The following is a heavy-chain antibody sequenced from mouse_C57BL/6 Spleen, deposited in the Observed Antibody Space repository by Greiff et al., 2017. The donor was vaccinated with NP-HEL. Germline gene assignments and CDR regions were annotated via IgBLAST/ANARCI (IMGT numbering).Heavy chain of an antibody. D-gene: IGHD1-1*01. J-gene: IGHJ4*01. Sequence: EVQLVESGGGLVQPGGSLSLSCAASGFTFTDYYMSWVRQPPGKALEWLGFIRNKANGYTTEYSASVKGRFTISRDNSHSILYLQMNALRAEDSATYYCARYRGDYSYYYAMDYWGQGTSVTVSS. CDR3: ARYRGDYSYYYAMDY. V-gene: IGHV7-3*01. CDR1: GFTFTDYY. CDR2: IRNKANGYTT.